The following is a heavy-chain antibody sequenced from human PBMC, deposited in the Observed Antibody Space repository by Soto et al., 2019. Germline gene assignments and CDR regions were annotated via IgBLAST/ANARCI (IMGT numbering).Heavy chain of an antibody. D-gene: IGHD6-13*01. CDR3: ARGIAATGPYWYFDL. CDR2: IYRGST. J-gene: IGHJ2*01. Sequence: QLQLQESGSGLVKASQTLSLTCAVSGGSISSGGYSWSWIRQSAGKGLEWIGYIYRGSTFYNPSLKSRVTVSVDRSKNQFSLRLTSVTAADTAVYYCARGIAATGPYWYFDLWGRGTLVTVSS. CDR1: GGSISSGGYS. V-gene: IGHV4-30-2*06.